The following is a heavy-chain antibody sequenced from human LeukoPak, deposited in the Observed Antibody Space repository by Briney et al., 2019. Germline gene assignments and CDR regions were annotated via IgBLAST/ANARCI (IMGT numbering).Heavy chain of an antibody. CDR2: IYHNENT. CDR3: ARYRLELWGSLDY. V-gene: IGHV4-30-2*01. D-gene: IGHD2-21*01. J-gene: IGHJ4*02. CDR1: GDSISGGGYS. Sequence: SETLSLTCAVSGDSISGGGYSWNWIRQPPGKSLEWIGYIYHNENTYYNPSLKSRVTISVDRSKNQFSLNLSSVTAADTAVYYCARYRLELWGSLDYWGQGALVTVSS.